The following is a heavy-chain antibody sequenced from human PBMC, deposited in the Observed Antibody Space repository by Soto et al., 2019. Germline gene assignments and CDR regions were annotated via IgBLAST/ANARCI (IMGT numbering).Heavy chain of an antibody. Sequence: GGSLRLSCAASGFTFSSYWMSWVRQAPGIGLEWVANIKQDGSEKYYVDSVKGRFTISRDNAKNSLYLQMNSLRAEDTAVYYCARDSWSGYSPYYYYYGMDVWGQGTTVTVSS. D-gene: IGHD3-3*01. CDR1: GFTFSSYW. CDR3: ARDSWSGYSPYYYYYGMDV. J-gene: IGHJ6*02. CDR2: IKQDGSEK. V-gene: IGHV3-7*05.